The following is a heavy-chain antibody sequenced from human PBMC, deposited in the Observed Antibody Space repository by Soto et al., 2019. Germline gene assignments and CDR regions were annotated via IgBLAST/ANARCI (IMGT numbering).Heavy chain of an antibody. CDR1: GFTFSSYG. D-gene: IGHD2-21*02. Sequence: PGGSLRLSCAASGFTFSSYGMHWVRQAPGKGLEWVAVISYDGSNKYYADSVKGRFTISRDNSKNTLYLQMNSLRAEDTAVYYWAKDPSYCGGDCYQFDYWGQGTLVTVSS. J-gene: IGHJ4*02. CDR3: AKDPSYCGGDCYQFDY. CDR2: ISYDGSNK. V-gene: IGHV3-30*18.